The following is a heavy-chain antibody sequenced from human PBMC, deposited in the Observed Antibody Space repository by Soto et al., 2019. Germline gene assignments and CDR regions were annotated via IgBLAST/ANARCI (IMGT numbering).Heavy chain of an antibody. V-gene: IGHV3-74*01. CDR2: INSDGRST. Sequence: EVQLVESGGGLVQPGGSLRLSCAASGFTFSSYWMHWVRQAPGKGLVWVSRINSDGRSTSYADSVKGRFTIARDNAKKRMYLQKNSLRAEDTGVYYCASYYGSGIYHPKYWGQGTLVTVAS. D-gene: IGHD3-10*01. CDR1: GFTFSSYW. CDR3: ASYYGSGIYHPKY. J-gene: IGHJ4*02.